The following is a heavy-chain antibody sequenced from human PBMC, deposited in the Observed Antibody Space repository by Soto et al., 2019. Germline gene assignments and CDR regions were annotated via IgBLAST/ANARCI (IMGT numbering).Heavy chain of an antibody. J-gene: IGHJ6*02. CDR2: IYHSGST. CDR3: ARVGGYGMDV. Sequence: PSETLSLTCAVSGYSISSGYYWGWIRQPPGKGLEWIGRIYHSGSTYYNPSLKSRVTISVDTSKNQFSLKLSSVTAADTAVYYCARVGGYGMDVWGQGTTVTVSS. D-gene: IGHD3-10*01. V-gene: IGHV4-38-2*01. CDR1: GYSISSGYY.